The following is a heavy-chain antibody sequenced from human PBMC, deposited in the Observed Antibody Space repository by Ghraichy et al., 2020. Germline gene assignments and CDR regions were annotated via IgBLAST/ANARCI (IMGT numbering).Heavy chain of an antibody. CDR3: ARDSRDEGYDYGIFEY. J-gene: IGHJ4*02. V-gene: IGHV4-4*07. Sequence: SETLSLTCTVSGGSINYYFWSWVRQPAGKGLEWIGRIYTTGRTVYNPSLESRLTMSVDPSQNQISLKMTSVPAADTAVYYCARDSRDEGYDYGIFEYWGQGAPVAGSA. CDR2: IYTTGRT. D-gene: IGHD5-12*01. CDR1: GGSINYYF.